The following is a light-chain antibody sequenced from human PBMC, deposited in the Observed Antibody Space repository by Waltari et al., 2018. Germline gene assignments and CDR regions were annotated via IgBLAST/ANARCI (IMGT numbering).Light chain of an antibody. CDR3: HHYNKRPPSYT. J-gene: IGKJ2*01. Sequence: EIVMTQSPVTLSVSPGERVTLSCRASQSIRNNLAWYQQKAGQPPRLLIYGASTRAPGLLARFSGSGSGTEFALTISSLQPEDFAVYYCHHYNKRPPSYTFGQGTRLEIK. CDR2: GAS. V-gene: IGKV3-15*01. CDR1: QSIRNN.